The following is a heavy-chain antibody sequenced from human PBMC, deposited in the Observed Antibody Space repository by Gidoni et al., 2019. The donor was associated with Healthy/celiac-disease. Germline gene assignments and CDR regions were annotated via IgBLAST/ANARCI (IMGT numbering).Heavy chain of an antibody. CDR2: ISGSGGST. CDR3: ATFLFHVDTAIQRVDY. J-gene: IGHJ4*02. Sequence: EVQLLESGGGLVQPGGSLRLSCAASGFTFSSYAMSWVRQAPGKGLEWVSAISGSGGSTYYADSVKGRFTISRDNSKNTLYLQMNSLRAEDTAVYYCATFLFHVDTAIQRVDYWGQGTLVTVSS. D-gene: IGHD5-18*01. CDR1: GFTFSSYA. V-gene: IGHV3-23*01.